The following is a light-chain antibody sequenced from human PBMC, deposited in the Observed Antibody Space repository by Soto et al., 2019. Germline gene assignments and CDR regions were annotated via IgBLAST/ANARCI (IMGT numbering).Light chain of an antibody. CDR1: QSLLHSNGYNY. CDR2: LGS. Sequence: DIVMTQSPLSLPVTPGEPASISCRSSQSLLHSNGYNYLDWYLQKPGQSPQLLIYLGSNRASGVPDRFSGSGSGTDFKLKISRVEAEDVGVYYSMQALQTPVTFGQGTKVEIK. CDR3: MQALQTPVT. J-gene: IGKJ1*01. V-gene: IGKV2-28*01.